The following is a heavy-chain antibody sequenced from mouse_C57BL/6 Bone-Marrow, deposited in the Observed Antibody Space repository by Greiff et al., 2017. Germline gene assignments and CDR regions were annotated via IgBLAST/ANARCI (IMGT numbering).Heavy chain of an antibody. V-gene: IGHV14-2*01. CDR2: LDPEDGET. J-gene: IGHJ2*01. CDR3: ASSRGYYGTNF. D-gene: IGHD1-1*01. Sequence: VQLQQSGAELVKPGASVKLSCTASGFNIKDYYIHWVKQRTEQGLEWIGRLDPEDGETKYAPQFQDKATITADPSSNTAYLQLSGLTSEDTAVYYCASSRGYYGTNFWGQGTTLTVSS. CDR1: GFNIKDYY.